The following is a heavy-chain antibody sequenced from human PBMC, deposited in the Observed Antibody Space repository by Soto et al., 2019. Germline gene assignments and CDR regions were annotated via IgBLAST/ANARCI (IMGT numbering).Heavy chain of an antibody. CDR2: IYYSGST. CDR1: GGPISSYY. CDR3: ARGSSGWPPRLDY. J-gene: IGHJ4*02. Sequence: QVQLQESGPGLVKPSETLSLNCTVSGGPISSYYWSWIRQSPGKGLEWIGYIYYSGSTNYNPSLTRRVTRSVDTSKNQFSLELSSVTAADTAVYYCARGSSGWPPRLDYWGQGTLVTVSS. V-gene: IGHV4-59*01. D-gene: IGHD6-19*01.